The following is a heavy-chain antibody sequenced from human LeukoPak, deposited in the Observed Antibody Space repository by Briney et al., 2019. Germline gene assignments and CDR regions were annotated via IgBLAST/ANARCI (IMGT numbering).Heavy chain of an antibody. D-gene: IGHD5-18*01. CDR3: ASRDTAMVTVDY. J-gene: IGHJ4*02. CDR1: GGSFSGYY. V-gene: IGHV4-34*01. Sequence: PSETLSLTCAVYGGSFSGYYWSWIRQPPGKGLEWIGEINHSGSTNYNPSLKSRVTISVDMSKNQFSLKLSSVTAADTAVYYCASRDTAMVTVDYWGQGTLVTVSS. CDR2: INHSGST.